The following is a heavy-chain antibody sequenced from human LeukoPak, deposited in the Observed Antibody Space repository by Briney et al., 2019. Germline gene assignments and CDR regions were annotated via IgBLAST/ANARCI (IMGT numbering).Heavy chain of an antibody. V-gene: IGHV3-30*02. D-gene: IGHD6-13*01. CDR2: IRYDGSNK. CDR3: AKVGAGSSWTPYYYYYMDV. CDR1: GFTFSSYG. J-gene: IGHJ6*03. Sequence: GGSLRLSCAASGFTFSSYGMHWVRQAPGKGLEWVAFIRYDGSNKYYADSVKGRFTISRDNSKNTLYLQMNSLRAEDTAVYYCAKVGAGSSWTPYYYYYMDVWGKGTTVTVSS.